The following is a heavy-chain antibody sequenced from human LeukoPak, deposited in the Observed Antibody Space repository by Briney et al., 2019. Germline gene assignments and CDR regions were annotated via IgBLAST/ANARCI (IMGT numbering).Heavy chain of an antibody. CDR3: AMYYDFWSGYSYYYYGMDV. CDR2: MNPNSGNT. CDR1: GYTFTSYD. D-gene: IGHD3-3*01. J-gene: IGHJ6*02. V-gene: IGHV1-8*01. Sequence: ASVKVSCKASGYTFTSYDINWVRQATGQGLEWMGWMNPNSGNTGYAQKFQGRVTMTRNTPISTAYMELSSLRSEDTAVYYCAMYYDFWSGYSYYYYGMDVWGQGTTVTVSS.